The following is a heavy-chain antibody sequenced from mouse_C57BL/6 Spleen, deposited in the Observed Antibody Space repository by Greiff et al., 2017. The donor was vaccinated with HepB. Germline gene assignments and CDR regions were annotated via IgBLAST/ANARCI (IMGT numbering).Heavy chain of an antibody. CDR3: ASHGYYGFDY. D-gene: IGHD2-3*01. J-gene: IGHJ2*01. CDR2: IYPSDSET. CDR1: GYTFTSYW. V-gene: IGHV1-61*01. Sequence: VQLQQPGAELVRPGSSVKLSCKASGYTFTSYWMDWVKQRPGQGLEWIGNIYPSDSETHYNQKFKDKATLTVDKSSSTAYMQLSSLTSEDSAVYYCASHGYYGFDYWGQGTTLTVSS.